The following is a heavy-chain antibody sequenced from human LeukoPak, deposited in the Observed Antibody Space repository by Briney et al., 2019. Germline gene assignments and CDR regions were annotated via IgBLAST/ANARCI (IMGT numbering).Heavy chain of an antibody. CDR3: ARVYSSSNDAFDI. Sequence: GASVKVSCKASGYTFTGYYMHWVRQAPGQGLEWMGWINPNSGGTNYAQKFQGRVTMTRDTSISTAYMELSRLRSDDTAVYYCARVYSSSNDAFDIWGQGTMVTVSS. J-gene: IGHJ3*02. CDR1: GYTFTGYY. D-gene: IGHD6-13*01. V-gene: IGHV1-2*02. CDR2: INPNSGGT.